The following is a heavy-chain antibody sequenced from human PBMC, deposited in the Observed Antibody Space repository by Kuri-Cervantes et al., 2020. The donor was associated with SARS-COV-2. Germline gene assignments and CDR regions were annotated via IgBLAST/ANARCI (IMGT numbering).Heavy chain of an antibody. D-gene: IGHD6-13*01. CDR3: AIAAAEFFDY. CDR1: GFTFSSYS. V-gene: IGHV3-21*01. J-gene: IGHJ4*02. CDR2: ISSSSSYI. Sequence: GESLKISCAASGFTFSSYSMNWVRQAPGKGLEWVSSISSSSSYIYYADSVKDRFTISRDNAKNSLYLQMNSLRAEDTAVYYCAIAAAEFFDYWGQGTLVTVSS.